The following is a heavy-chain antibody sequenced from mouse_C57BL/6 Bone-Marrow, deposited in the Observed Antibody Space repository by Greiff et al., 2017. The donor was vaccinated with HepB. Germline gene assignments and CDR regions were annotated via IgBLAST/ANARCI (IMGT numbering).Heavy chain of an antibody. CDR1: GFNIKDDY. V-gene: IGHV14-4*01. Sequence: VQLQQSGAELVRPGASVKLSCTASGFNIKDDYMHWVKQRPEQGLEWIGWIDPENGDTEYASKFQGKATITADPSSNTAYLQLSSLTSEDTAVYYCTPIYDGYYWFAYWGQGTLVTVSA. CDR3: TPIYDGYYWFAY. D-gene: IGHD2-3*01. J-gene: IGHJ3*01. CDR2: IDPENGDT.